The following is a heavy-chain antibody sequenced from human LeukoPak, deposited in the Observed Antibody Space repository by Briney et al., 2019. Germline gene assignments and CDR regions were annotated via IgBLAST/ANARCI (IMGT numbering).Heavy chain of an antibody. V-gene: IGHV3-30-3*01. CDR2: ISYDGSNK. J-gene: IGHJ4*02. Sequence: PGRSLRLSCAASGFTFSSYAVHWVRQAPGKGLEWVAVISYDGSNKYYADSVKGRFTISRDNSKNTLYLQMNSLRAEDTAVYYCARDYGEYSGSYGPVDYWGQGTLVTVSS. CDR1: GFTFSSYA. D-gene: IGHD1-26*01. CDR3: ARDYGEYSGSYGPVDY.